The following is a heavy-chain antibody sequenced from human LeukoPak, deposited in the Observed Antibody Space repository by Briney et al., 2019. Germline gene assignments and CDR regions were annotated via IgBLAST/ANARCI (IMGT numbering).Heavy chain of an antibody. CDR1: GGSISSGSYY. J-gene: IGHJ4*02. V-gene: IGHV4-61*02. CDR2: IYTSGST. Sequence: PSETLSLTCTVSGGSISSGSYYWSWIRQPAGKGLEWIGRIYTSGSTNYNPSLKSRVTISVDTSRNQFSLKLSSVTAADTAVYYCARGAQYYYDSSGTYYFDYWGQGTLVTVSS. CDR3: ARGAQYYYDSSGTYYFDY. D-gene: IGHD3-22*01.